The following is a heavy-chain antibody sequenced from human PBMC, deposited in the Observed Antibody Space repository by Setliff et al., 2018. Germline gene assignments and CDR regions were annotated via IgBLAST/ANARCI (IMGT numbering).Heavy chain of an antibody. V-gene: IGHV1-3*01. CDR2: INAGNGNT. J-gene: IGHJ5*02. Sequence: GASVKASCKASRYTFTNYAIHWVRQAPGQRLEWMGWINAGNGNTKYSQKFQGRVTITRDTSASTAYRELSSLRSEDTAVYYCARDTYIGDFWSGYYIQGRFDPWGQGTLVTSPQ. D-gene: IGHD3-3*01. CDR1: RYTFTNYA. CDR3: ARDTYIGDFWSGYYIQGRFDP.